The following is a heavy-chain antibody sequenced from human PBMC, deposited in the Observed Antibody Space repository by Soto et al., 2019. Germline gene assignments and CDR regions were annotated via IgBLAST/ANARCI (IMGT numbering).Heavy chain of an antibody. D-gene: IGHD2-21*01. J-gene: IGHJ2*01. CDR1: GYTFTNYA. V-gene: IGHV1-3*01. CDR2: LNPGNGNT. CDR3: ARAQGIPDCGGDCDSDGYFDL. Sequence: QVQLVQSGAEVKEPGASVKVSCRASGYTFTNYAIHWVRQAPGQRLEWMGWLNPGNGNTKYPQKFQGRVTITRATSASTAYMFLSSLRSEDTAVYYFARAQGIPDCGGDCDSDGYFDLWGRGPLVTVSS.